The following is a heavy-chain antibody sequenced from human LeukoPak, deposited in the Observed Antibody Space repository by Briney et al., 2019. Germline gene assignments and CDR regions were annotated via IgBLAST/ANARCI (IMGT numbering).Heavy chain of an antibody. V-gene: IGHV4-30-2*05. CDR3: ASGPVVPAAIAYYYYGMDV. CDR1: GGSISSGGYS. CDR2: IYHSGST. Sequence: SQTLSLTCAVSGGSISSGGYSWSWIRQPPGKGLEWIGYIYHSGSTYYNPSLKSRVTISVDTSKNQFSLKLSSVTAADTAVYYCASGPVVPAAIAYYYYGMDVWGQGTTVTVSS. J-gene: IGHJ6*02. D-gene: IGHD2-2*01.